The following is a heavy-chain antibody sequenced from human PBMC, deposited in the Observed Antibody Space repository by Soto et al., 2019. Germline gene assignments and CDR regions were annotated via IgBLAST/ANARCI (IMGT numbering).Heavy chain of an antibody. CDR1: GYTFTIYG. D-gene: IGHD3-22*01. Sequence: ASVKVSCKASGYTFTIYGIIWVRQAPGQGLEWMGWISAYNGNTNYAQKLQGRVTMTTDTSTSIAYMELRSLRSDDTAVYYCARVEANYDSSPNPYDAFDIWGQGTMVTVSS. J-gene: IGHJ3*02. CDR2: ISAYNGNT. CDR3: ARVEANYDSSPNPYDAFDI. V-gene: IGHV1-18*01.